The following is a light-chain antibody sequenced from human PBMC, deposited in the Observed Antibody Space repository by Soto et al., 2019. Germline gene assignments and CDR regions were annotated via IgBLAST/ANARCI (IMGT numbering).Light chain of an antibody. Sequence: QLVLTQPPSASGTPGQRVTISCSGSSSNIGSNFVYWHQQLPGTAPKLLIYRNDQRPSGVPDRFSGSKSGTSASLAISGLRSEDEADYYCATWDDSPSGPVFGGGTKLT. V-gene: IGLV1-47*01. CDR3: ATWDDSPSGPV. J-gene: IGLJ2*01. CDR2: RND. CDR1: SSNIGSNF.